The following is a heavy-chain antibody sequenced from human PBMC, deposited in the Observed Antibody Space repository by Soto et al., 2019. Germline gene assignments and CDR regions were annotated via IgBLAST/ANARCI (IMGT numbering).Heavy chain of an antibody. D-gene: IGHD3-9*01. V-gene: IGHV3-21*01. Sequence: GGSLRLSCAASGFTFSSYSMNWVRQAPGKGLEWVSSISSSSSYIYYADSVKGRFTISRDNAKNSLYLQMNSLRAEDTAVYYCARDRAHYDILTGYFYYYGMDVWGQGTTVTVSS. CDR3: ARDRAHYDILTGYFYYYGMDV. CDR1: GFTFSSYS. J-gene: IGHJ6*02. CDR2: ISSSSSYI.